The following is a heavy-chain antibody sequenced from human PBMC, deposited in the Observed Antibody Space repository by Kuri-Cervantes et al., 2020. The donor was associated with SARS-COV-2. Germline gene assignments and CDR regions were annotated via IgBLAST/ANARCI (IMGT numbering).Heavy chain of an antibody. CDR3: AKGDYCGSTSCYSYYYYYGMDV. D-gene: IGHD2-2*01. CDR2: ISGSGGST. Sequence: GGSLRLSCAASGFTFSSYAMSWVRQAPGKGLEWVSAISGSGGSTYYADSVKGRFTISRDNSKNTLYPQMNSLRAEDTAVYYCAKGDYCGSTSCYSYYYYYGMDVWGQGTTVTVSS. V-gene: IGHV3-23*01. CDR1: GFTFSSYA. J-gene: IGHJ6*02.